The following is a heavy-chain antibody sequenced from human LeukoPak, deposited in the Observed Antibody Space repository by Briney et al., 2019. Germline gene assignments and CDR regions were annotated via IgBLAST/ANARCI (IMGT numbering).Heavy chain of an antibody. CDR3: ARDRIAAARANYFYYMDV. J-gene: IGHJ6*03. D-gene: IGHD6-13*01. Sequence: SETLSLTCTVSGGSISSYYWSWIRQPPGKGLEWIGYIYYSGSTNYNPSLKSRVTISVDTSKNQFSLKLSSVTAADTAVYYCARDRIAAARANYFYYMDVWGKGTTVTISS. V-gene: IGHV4-59*01. CDR2: IYYSGST. CDR1: GGSISSYY.